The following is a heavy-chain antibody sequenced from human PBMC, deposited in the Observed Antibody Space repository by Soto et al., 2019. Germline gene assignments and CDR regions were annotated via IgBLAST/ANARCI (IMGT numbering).Heavy chain of an antibody. D-gene: IGHD3-9*01. Sequence: ASVKVSCKASGYTFTSYGISWVRQAPGQGLEWMGWISAYNGNTNYAQKLQGRVTMTTDTSTSTAYMELRSLRSDDTAVYYCARVGHYDILTGPRWFDPWGQGTLVTVSS. CDR3: ARVGHYDILTGPRWFDP. CDR1: GYTFTSYG. V-gene: IGHV1-18*01. CDR2: ISAYNGNT. J-gene: IGHJ5*02.